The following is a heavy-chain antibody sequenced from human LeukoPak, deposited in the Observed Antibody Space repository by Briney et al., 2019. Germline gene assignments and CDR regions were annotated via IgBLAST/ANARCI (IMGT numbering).Heavy chain of an antibody. J-gene: IGHJ6*02. CDR1: GFTFSSYA. V-gene: IGHV3-23*01. CDR3: AKLLGIVVVPSPMVYGMDV. CDR2: LSGGDDST. Sequence: GGSLRLSCAASGFTFSSYAMSWVRQAPGKGLEWVSALSGGDDSTYYADSVKGRFTISRDNSKNTLYLQMNSLRVEDTAVYYCAKLLGIVVVPSPMVYGMDVWGQGTTVTVSS. D-gene: IGHD2-2*03.